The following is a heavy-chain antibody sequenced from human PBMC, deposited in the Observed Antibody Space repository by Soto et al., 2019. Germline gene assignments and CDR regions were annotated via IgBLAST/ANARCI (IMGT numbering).Heavy chain of an antibody. CDR3: ARYLSGQVVEY. V-gene: IGHV4-39*02. CDR2: IYYSGSTYSEST. Sequence: PSETLSLTCSVSSGSISGSVYYWGWIRQPPGKGLEWIGSIYYSGSTYSESTYYNPSLKSRVTISVDTSKNHFSLKLNSVTAADTAVYYCARYLSGQVVEYWGQGTLVTVSS. J-gene: IGHJ4*02. CDR1: SGSISGSVYY.